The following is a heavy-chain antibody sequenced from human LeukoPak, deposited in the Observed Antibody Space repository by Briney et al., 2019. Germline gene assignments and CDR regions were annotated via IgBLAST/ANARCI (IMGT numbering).Heavy chain of an antibody. D-gene: IGHD5-24*01. Sequence: PGGSLRLSCAASGFTFSSYFMNWVRQAPGKGLEWVSSISSTSTYIYYADSVKGRFTISRDNAKNSLYLQMNNLRAEDTAVYYCARALDGYTPAYWGQGTLVAVSS. CDR1: GFTFSSYF. J-gene: IGHJ4*02. CDR2: ISSTSTYI. V-gene: IGHV3-21*01. CDR3: ARALDGYTPAY.